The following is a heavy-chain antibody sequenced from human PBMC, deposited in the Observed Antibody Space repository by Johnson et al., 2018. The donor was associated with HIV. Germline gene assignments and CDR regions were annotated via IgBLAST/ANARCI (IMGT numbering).Heavy chain of an antibody. CDR1: GFTFSSYA. CDR2: ISYDGSNK. V-gene: IGHV3-30*04. Sequence: QVQLVESGGGVVQPGRSLRLSCAASGFTFSSYAMHWVRQAPGKGLEWVAVISYDGSNKYYADSVKGRFTISRDNSKNKLYLQMNSLRAEDTAVYYCARDLRIYSSSTIRGDAFDIWGQGTMVTVSS. D-gene: IGHD6-13*01. J-gene: IGHJ3*02. CDR3: ARDLRIYSSSTIRGDAFDI.